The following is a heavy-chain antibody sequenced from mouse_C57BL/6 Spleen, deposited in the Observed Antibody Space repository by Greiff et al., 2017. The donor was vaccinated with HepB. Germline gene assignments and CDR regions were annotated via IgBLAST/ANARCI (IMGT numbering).Heavy chain of an antibody. Sequence: VQLKESGPELVKPGASVKISCKASGYSFTGYYMNWVKQSPEKSLEWIGEINPSTGGTTYNQKFKAKATLTVDKSSSTAYMQLKSLTSEDSAVYYYARRDGQLRLNYYGMDYWGQGTSVTVSS. CDR3: ARRDGQLRLNYYGMDY. V-gene: IGHV1-42*01. J-gene: IGHJ4*01. D-gene: IGHD3-2*02. CDR1: GYSFTGYY. CDR2: INPSTGGT.